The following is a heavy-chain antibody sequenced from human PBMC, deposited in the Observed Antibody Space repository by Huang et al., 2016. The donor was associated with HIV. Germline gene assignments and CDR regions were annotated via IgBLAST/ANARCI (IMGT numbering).Heavy chain of an antibody. D-gene: IGHD6-19*01. J-gene: IGHJ6*02. CDR3: ARHGRVAGHYYNNMDV. CDR1: GGSISSSSSY. CDR2: IYYSATT. V-gene: IGHV4-39*01. Sequence: LQLQESGPGLVKSSETLSLICTVSGGSISSSSSYWGWIRQPPGKGPEWIGSIYYSATTYFNPPLTSRVTISVDTSKNQFSLNVNSVTAADTAVYYCARHGRVAGHYYNNMDVWGRGTTVTVSS.